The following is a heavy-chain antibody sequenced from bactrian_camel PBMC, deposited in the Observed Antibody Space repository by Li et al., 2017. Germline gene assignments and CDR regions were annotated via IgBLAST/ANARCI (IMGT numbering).Heavy chain of an antibody. V-gene: IGHV3S1*01. CDR3: AADDGATGGGLYVLFNPLLPMEYRY. Sequence: HVQLVESGGGSVQPGGSLRLSCAASGYTYSSICMGWFRQAPGKEREAVATVYIAFRPDDQRTYYADSVKGRFTISPGNATNTVSLQMNSLKPEDTAMYYCAADDGATGGGLYVLFNPLLPMEYRYWGQGTQVTVSS. J-gene: IGHJ4*01. CDR2: VYIAFRPDDQRT. D-gene: IGHD5*01. CDR1: GYTYSSIC.